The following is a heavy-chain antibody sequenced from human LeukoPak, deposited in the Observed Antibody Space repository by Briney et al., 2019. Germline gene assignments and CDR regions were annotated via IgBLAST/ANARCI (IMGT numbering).Heavy chain of an antibody. CDR1: GFTFSDYD. CDR3: ARVAKERVGGVYYFDY. CDR2: IGTAGDT. J-gene: IGHJ4*02. Sequence: GGSLRLSCAASGFTFSDYDMHWVRQATGKGLEWVSSIGTAGDTYYTGSVKGRFTISRENSKNSLYLQMNSLRAGDTAVYYCARVAKERVGGVYYFDYWGQGTLVTVSS. D-gene: IGHD1-1*01. V-gene: IGHV3-13*01.